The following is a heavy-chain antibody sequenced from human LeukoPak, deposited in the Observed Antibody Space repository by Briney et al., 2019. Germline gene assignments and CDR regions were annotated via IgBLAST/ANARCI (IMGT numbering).Heavy chain of an antibody. V-gene: IGHV3-23*01. CDR1: GFTFSSYA. CDR2: ISGSGGST. J-gene: IGHJ4*02. D-gene: IGHD3-3*01. Sequence: GGSLRLSCAASGFTFSSYAMSWVRQAPGKGLEWVSAISGSGGSTYYADSVKGRFTISRDNSKNTLYLQMNSPRAEDTAVYYCAKAGRDFGAVIIPLDYWGQGTLVTVSS. CDR3: AKAGRDFGAVIIPLDY.